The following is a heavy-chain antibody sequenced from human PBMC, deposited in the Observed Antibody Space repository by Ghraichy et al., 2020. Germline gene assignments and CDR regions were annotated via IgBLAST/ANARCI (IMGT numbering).Heavy chain of an antibody. CDR3: AKGHQYQLLYGFGPVLCFDP. V-gene: IGHV3-23*01. D-gene: IGHD2-2*02. J-gene: IGHJ5*02. CDR2: ISGSGGST. Sequence: GGSLRLSCAASGFTFSSYAMSWVRQAPGKGLEWVSAISGSGGSTYYADSVKGRFTISRDTSKNTLYLQMNSLRAEDTAVYYCAKGHQYQLLYGFGPVLCFDPWGQGTLVTVSS. CDR1: GFTFSSYA.